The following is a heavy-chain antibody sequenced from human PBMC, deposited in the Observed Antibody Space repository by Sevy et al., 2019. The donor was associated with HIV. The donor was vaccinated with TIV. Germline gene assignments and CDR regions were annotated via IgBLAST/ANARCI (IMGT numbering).Heavy chain of an antibody. CDR2: LSWGCGGI. J-gene: IGHJ4*02. D-gene: IGHD2-8*01. V-gene: IGHV3-23*01. CDR1: GFTFSDYA. CDR3: ERERCNNPNDF. Sequence: GGSLRLSCAASGFTFSDYAMSWVRQPPGKGLEWVSTLSWGCGGINYADSVKGRFTISRDNSKSSVYLQMNNLRPEDRAGYYCERERCNNPNDFWGQGTTVTVSS.